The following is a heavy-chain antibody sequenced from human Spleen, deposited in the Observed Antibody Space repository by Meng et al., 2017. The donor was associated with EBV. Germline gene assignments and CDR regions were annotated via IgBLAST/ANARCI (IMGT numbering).Heavy chain of an antibody. CDR1: GESFTGYY. V-gene: IGHV4-34*02. D-gene: IGHD3-3*02. CDR2: VSHSGGS. Sequence: RVRQWGAGLFKSSETLYLACAVYGESFTGYYWGWIRQPPGKGLEWIGEVSHSGGSNYNAPLKSRVTISMDTSVNQISLRLDSVTAADTAVYYCARGTIRGNRRYMEYYHYWGQGTLVTVSS. CDR3: ARGTIRGNRRYMEYYHY. J-gene: IGHJ4*02.